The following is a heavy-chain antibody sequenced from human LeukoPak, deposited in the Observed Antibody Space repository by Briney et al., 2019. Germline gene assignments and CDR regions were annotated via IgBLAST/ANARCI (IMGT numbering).Heavy chain of an antibody. CDR3: ASVPHCSSTSCYDKDWFDP. CDR1: GGTFSSYA. CDR2: IIPILGIA. Sequence: GASVKVSCKAAGGTFSSYAISWVRQAPGQGLEWMGRIIPILGIAIYAQKFQGRVTITADKSTSTAYVELSSMRSEDTAVYYCASVPHCSSTSCYDKDWFDPWGQGTLVTVSS. J-gene: IGHJ5*02. D-gene: IGHD2-2*01. V-gene: IGHV1-69*04.